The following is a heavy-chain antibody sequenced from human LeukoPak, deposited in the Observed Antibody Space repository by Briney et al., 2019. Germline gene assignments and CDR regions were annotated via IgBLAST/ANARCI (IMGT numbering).Heavy chain of an antibody. CDR1: GYTFTSYG. D-gene: IGHD2-2*01. J-gene: IGHJ6*02. CDR3: ARDRGAFVVPAATASGYYYYGMDV. CDR2: ISAYNGNT. V-gene: IGHV1-18*01. Sequence: GASVKVSCKASGYTFTSYGISWVRQAPGQGLEWMGWISAYNGNTNYAQKLQGRVTMTTDTSTSTAYMELRSLRSDDTAVYYCARDRGAFVVPAATASGYYYYGMDVWGQGTTVTVSS.